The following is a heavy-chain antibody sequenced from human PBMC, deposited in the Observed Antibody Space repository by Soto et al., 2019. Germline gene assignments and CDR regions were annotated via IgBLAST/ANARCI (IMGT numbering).Heavy chain of an antibody. Sequence: EVQLVESGGDWVQPGGSLRLSCAASGLTLSNYGMNWVRQAPGKGLEWISYISNSIIYYADSVKGRFTISRDSAKNTLDLQMNSLRYEDTAVYYCATWGKYYHSSGDFYFDYWGQGTLVTVSS. CDR2: ISNSII. J-gene: IGHJ4*02. D-gene: IGHD3-22*01. CDR3: ATWGKYYHSSGDFYFDY. V-gene: IGHV3-48*02. CDR1: GLTLSNYG.